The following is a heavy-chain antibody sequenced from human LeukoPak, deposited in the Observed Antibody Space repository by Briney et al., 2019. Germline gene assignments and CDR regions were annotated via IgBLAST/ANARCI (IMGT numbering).Heavy chain of an antibody. J-gene: IGHJ4*02. CDR2: MSAYNGYT. Sequence: ASVKVSCKASGGTFSSYAISWVRQAPGQGLEWMGWMSAYNGYTNSAQKLQGRVTMTTDTSTSTAYMELRSLRSDDTAVYYCARGGSSGWRTPNDDYWGQGTLVTVSS. CDR3: ARGGSSGWRTPNDDY. CDR1: GGTFSSYA. D-gene: IGHD6-19*01. V-gene: IGHV1-18*01.